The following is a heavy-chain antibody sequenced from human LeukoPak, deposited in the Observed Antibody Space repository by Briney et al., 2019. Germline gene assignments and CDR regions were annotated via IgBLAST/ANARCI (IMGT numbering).Heavy chain of an antibody. V-gene: IGHV4-34*01. Sequence: PSETLSLTCAVSGGSFSGYYWTWIRQPPGKGLEWIGEINHSGNANYNPSLKSRVTISLDMSENHFSLKLTSVTAADTAVYYCARDRSGSGWYPKAFDIWGQGTMVTVSS. CDR3: ARDRSGSGWYPKAFDI. J-gene: IGHJ3*02. CDR1: GGSFSGYY. D-gene: IGHD6-19*01. CDR2: INHSGNA.